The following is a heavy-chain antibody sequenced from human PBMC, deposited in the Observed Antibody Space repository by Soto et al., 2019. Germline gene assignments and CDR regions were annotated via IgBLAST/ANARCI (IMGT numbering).Heavy chain of an antibody. CDR2: IYYSGST. V-gene: IGHV4-31*03. CDR3: ARDSHYGDNGNY. CDR1: GGSISSGGYY. D-gene: IGHD4-17*01. J-gene: IGHJ4*02. Sequence: SETLSLTCTVSGGSISSGGYYWSWIRQHPGKGLEWIGYIYYSGSTYYNPSLKSRVTISVDTSKNQFSLKLSSVTAADTAVYYCARDSHYGDNGNYWGQGTLVTAPQ.